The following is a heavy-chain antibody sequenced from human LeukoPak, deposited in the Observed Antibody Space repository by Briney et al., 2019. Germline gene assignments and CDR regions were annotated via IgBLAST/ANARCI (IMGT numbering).Heavy chain of an antibody. J-gene: IGHJ4*02. CDR3: ARRWGSGYGGSIDY. D-gene: IGHD5-12*01. Sequence: PSETLSLTCTVSGGSISSGSYYWSWIRQPPGKGLEWIGEINHSGSTNYNPSLKSRVTISVDTSKNQFSLKLSSVTAADTAVYYCARRWGSGYGGSIDYWGQGTLVTVSS. CDR1: GGSISSGSYY. CDR2: INHSGST. V-gene: IGHV4-39*07.